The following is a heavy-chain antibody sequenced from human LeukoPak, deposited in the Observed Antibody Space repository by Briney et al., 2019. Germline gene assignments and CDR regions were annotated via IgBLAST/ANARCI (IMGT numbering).Heavy chain of an antibody. V-gene: IGHV3-23*01. D-gene: IGHD3-9*01. CDR3: AKAIDYLFDY. CDR2: ISGSGGST. J-gene: IGHJ4*02. Sequence: GGSLRLSCATSGFTFSSYAMSWFRQAPGKGLEWVSAISGSGGSTYYADSVKGRFTISRDNSKNTLYLQMNSLRAEDTAVYYCAKAIDYLFDYWGQGTLVTVSS. CDR1: GFTFSSYA.